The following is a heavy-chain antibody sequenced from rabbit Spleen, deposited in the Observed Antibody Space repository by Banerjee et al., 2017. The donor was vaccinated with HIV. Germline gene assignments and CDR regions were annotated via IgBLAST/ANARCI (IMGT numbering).Heavy chain of an antibody. CDR2: IGTAEAST. V-gene: IGHV1S47*01. Sequence: LVESGGGLVQPGGSLKLSCKASGFDFSSYGINWVRQAPGKGLEWIGIIGTAEASTYYASWVNGRFTISSDNAQNTVFLQMTSLTAADTAPYFCVRFFDLWGPGPSSPS. CDR1: GFDFSSYG. J-gene: IGHJ4*01. CDR3: VRFFDL.